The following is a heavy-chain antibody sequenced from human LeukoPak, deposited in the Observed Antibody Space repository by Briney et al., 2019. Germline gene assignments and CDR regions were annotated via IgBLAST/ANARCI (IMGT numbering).Heavy chain of an antibody. V-gene: IGHV4-34*01. Sequence: SETLSLTCTVTGGSISNYYWSWIRQPPGKGLEWIGEINHSGSTNYNPSLKSRVTISVDTSKNQFSLKLSSVTAADTAVYYCARGLRYSYGLGNYYYYYGMDVWGQGTTVTVSS. CDR2: INHSGST. D-gene: IGHD5-18*01. CDR1: GGSISNYY. CDR3: ARGLRYSYGLGNYYYYYGMDV. J-gene: IGHJ6*02.